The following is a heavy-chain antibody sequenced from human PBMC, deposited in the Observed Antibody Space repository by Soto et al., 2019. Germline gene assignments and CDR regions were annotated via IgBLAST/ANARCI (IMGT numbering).Heavy chain of an antibody. CDR2: IIPISGTT. J-gene: IGHJ4*02. CDR1: GGTFNNYA. CDR3: ARWGGLSCSGAVCFKKPFDY. Sequence: QVQLVQSGAEVKRPESSMKVSCKPSGGTFNNYAINWVRQAPGQGLEWMGAIIPISGTTKYAQKFQGSVTIPADKSTSTVYMDLSSLRSEDTAVYYCARWGGLSCSGAVCFKKPFDYWGQGTLVTVSS. V-gene: IGHV1-69*06. D-gene: IGHD2-8*02.